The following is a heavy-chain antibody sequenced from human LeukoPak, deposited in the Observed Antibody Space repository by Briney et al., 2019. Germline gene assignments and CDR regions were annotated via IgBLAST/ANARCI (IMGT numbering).Heavy chain of an antibody. CDR2: INPSSGST. CDR3: PRGRARTSGFDF. V-gene: IGHV1-46*01. CDR1: GYTFTSYY. D-gene: IGHD3-3*01. Sequence: ASVKVSCKASGYTFTSYYIHWVRQAPGQGLEWMGIINPSSGSTSYAQKFPGRGTMTRETFTSTVYMELRSLRYECTVSYYCPRGRARTSGFDFWSQGTLVNVSS. J-gene: IGHJ4*02.